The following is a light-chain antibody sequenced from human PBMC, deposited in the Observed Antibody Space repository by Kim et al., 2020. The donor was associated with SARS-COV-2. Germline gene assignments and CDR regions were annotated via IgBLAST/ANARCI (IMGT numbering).Light chain of an antibody. J-gene: IGKJ3*01. V-gene: IGKV1-8*01. CDR2: AAS. CDR1: QDVSGY. Sequence: AIRITQSPSSLSASTGDRVTITCRASQDVSGYLAWYQQKPGKAPKLLIYAASTLESGVSSRISGSGSGTDFTLTITCLQSEDFATYYCQQYHTYPFTFGPGTKVDIK. CDR3: QQYHTYPFT.